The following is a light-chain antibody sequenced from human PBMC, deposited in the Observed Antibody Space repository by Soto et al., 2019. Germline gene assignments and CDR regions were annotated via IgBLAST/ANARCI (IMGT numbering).Light chain of an antibody. V-gene: IGKV3-20*01. J-gene: IGKJ3*01. CDR3: QQYGGSHLVT. Sequence: EIGLTQSPGTLSLSPGERATLSCRTSHSVSSSYLAWYQQSPGHAPMLLIYGASSRATGIPDRFSGSRSGTDFTLTISRLEPDDFAVYYCQQYGGSHLVTFGPGTKVYIK. CDR2: GAS. CDR1: HSVSSSY.